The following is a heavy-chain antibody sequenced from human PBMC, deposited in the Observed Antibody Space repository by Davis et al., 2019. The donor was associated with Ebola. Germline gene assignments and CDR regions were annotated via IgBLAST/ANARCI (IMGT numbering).Heavy chain of an antibody. CDR3: ARDPQDYDILTGYGRYYGMDV. J-gene: IGHJ6*04. CDR2: VFHSGST. Sequence: SETLSLTCTVSGASITSFYWSWIRQPPGKGLEWIGHVFHSGSTFYNPSLKSRVTISVDTSKNQFSLKLSSVTAADTAVYYCARDPQDYDILTGYGRYYGMDVWGKGTTVTVSS. CDR1: GASITSFY. D-gene: IGHD3-9*01. V-gene: IGHV4-59*12.